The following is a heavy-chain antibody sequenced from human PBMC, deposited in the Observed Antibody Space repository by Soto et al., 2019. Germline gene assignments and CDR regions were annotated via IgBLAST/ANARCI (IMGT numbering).Heavy chain of an antibody. CDR3: ARPRIAVAKTPFDY. CDR2: INHSGST. J-gene: IGHJ4*02. Sequence: SETLSLTCAVYGGSFSGYYWSWIRQPPGKGLEWIGEINHSGSTNYNPSLKSRVTISVDTSKNQFSLKLISVTAADTAVYYCARPRIAVAKTPFDYWGQGTLVT. V-gene: IGHV4-34*01. D-gene: IGHD6-19*01. CDR1: GGSFSGYY.